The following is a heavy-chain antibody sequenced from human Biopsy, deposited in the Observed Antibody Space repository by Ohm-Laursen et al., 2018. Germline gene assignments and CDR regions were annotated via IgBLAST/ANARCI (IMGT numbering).Heavy chain of an antibody. V-gene: IGHV4-4*07. Sequence: TLSLTCTVSGDSINNYYWSWIRQPAGKGLEWTGRIYTSGSPNYNLSLESRVTMSVDTSKNQFSLNLRSVTAADTAVYYCARGTGRYYVYGAFDIWGQGTVVTVSS. CDR1: GDSINNYY. J-gene: IGHJ3*02. D-gene: IGHD1-26*01. CDR2: IYTSGSP. CDR3: ARGTGRYYVYGAFDI.